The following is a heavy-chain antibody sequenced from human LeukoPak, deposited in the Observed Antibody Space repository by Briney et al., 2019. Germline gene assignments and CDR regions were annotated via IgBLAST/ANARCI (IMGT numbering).Heavy chain of an antibody. D-gene: IGHD3-22*01. CDR1: GFTFDDYA. Sequence: PGGSLRLSCAASGFTFDDYAMHWVRQAPGKGLEWVSLISGDGGSTYYADSVKGRFTISRDNSKNSLYPQMNSLRTEDTALYYCAKDIPHYYDSSGFYGDYFDYWGQGTLVTVSS. CDR3: AKDIPHYYDSSGFYGDYFDY. J-gene: IGHJ4*02. V-gene: IGHV3-43*02. CDR2: ISGDGGST.